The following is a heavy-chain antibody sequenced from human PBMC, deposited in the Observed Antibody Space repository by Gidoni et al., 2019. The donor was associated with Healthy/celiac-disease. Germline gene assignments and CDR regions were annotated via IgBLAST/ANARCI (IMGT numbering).Heavy chain of an antibody. J-gene: IGHJ4*02. CDR3: SQGHYDTSGDYYGEPPLWY. CDR2: IYWNDDK. V-gene: IGHV2-5*01. D-gene: IGHD3-22*01. Sequence: QITLKESGPTLVKPTQTLTLTCTFSGFSLSTSGVGVGWIRQPPGKALEWLALIYWNDDKRYSPSLKSRLTITKDTSKNQVVLTMTNMDPVDTATYYCSQGHYDTSGDYYGEPPLWYWGQGTLVTVSS. CDR1: GFSLSTSGVG.